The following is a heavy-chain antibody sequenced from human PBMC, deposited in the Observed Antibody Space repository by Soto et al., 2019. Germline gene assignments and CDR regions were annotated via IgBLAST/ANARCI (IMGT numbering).Heavy chain of an antibody. CDR2: ISYDGSNK. D-gene: IGHD3-3*01. V-gene: IGHV3-30-3*01. CDR3: ARDSGNVLRFLEWFPDYYYGMDV. CDR1: GFTFSSYA. J-gene: IGHJ6*02. Sequence: PGGSLRLSCAASGFTFSSYAMHWVRQAPGKGLEWVAVISYDGSNKYYADSVKGRFTISRDNSKNTLYLQMNSLRAEDTAVYYCARDSGNVLRFLEWFPDYYYGMDVWGQGTTVTVSS.